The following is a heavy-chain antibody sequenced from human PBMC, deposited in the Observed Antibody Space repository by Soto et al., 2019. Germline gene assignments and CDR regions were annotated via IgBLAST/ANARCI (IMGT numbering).Heavy chain of an antibody. V-gene: IGHV1-69*13. CDR2: IIPIFGTA. CDR3: ARDRVGYSYGYSWYFDL. D-gene: IGHD5-18*01. J-gene: IGHJ2*01. Sequence: ASVKVSCKASGGTFSSYAISWVRQAPGQGLEWMGGIIPIFGTANYAQKFQGRVTITAGESTSTAYMELSSLRSEDTAVYYCARDRVGYSYGYSWYFDLRGRSTLVTVSS. CDR1: GGTFSSYA.